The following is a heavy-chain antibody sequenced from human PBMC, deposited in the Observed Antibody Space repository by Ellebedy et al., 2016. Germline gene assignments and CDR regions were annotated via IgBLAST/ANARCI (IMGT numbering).Heavy chain of an antibody. D-gene: IGHD6-13*01. CDR2: LYSGSST. J-gene: IGHJ4*02. Sequence: GESLKISCAVSGFTVSSSYMSWVRQAPGQGLEWVSILYSGSSTYYADSVKGRFTISRDNSKNTLYLQMNGLRAEDSAVYYCASSSRWGMATDYWGQGTLVTVSS. V-gene: IGHV3-53*01. CDR1: GFTVSSSY. CDR3: ASSSRWGMATDY.